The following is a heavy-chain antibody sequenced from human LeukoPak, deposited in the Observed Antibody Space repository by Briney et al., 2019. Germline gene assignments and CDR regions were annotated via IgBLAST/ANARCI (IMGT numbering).Heavy chain of an antibody. Sequence: SGPALVKPTHTLTLTCNFSGFSLSTRGTCVSWARQPPGKALEWLALIDWDDDKYYSTSLKTRLTISKDTSKNQVVLTMTNMDPVDTATYYCARTEYSSSSVWFDPWGQGTLVTVSS. J-gene: IGHJ5*02. D-gene: IGHD6-6*01. CDR1: GFSLSTRGTC. CDR3: ARTEYSSSSVWFDP. V-gene: IGHV2-70*20. CDR2: IDWDDDK.